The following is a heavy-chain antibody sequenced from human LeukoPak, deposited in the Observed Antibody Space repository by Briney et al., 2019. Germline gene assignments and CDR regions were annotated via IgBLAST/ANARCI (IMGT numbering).Heavy chain of an antibody. J-gene: IGHJ4*02. D-gene: IGHD5-18*01. CDR1: GGSISSYY. Sequence: SETLSLTCTVSGGSISSYYWSWIRQPPGKGLEWIGYIYHSGSTDYNPSLKSRVTISVDTSKSQFSLKLTSVTAADTAVYYCARDIRGYSYGFPPTRDYWGQGTLVTVSS. CDR2: IYHSGST. V-gene: IGHV4-59*12. CDR3: ARDIRGYSYGFPPTRDY.